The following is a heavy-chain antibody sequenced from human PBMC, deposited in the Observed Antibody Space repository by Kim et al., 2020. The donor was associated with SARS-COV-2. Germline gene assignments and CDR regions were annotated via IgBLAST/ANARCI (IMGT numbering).Heavy chain of an antibody. CDR2: INHSGST. Sequence: SETLSLTCAVYGGSFSGYYWSWIRQPPGKGLEWIGEINHSGSTNYNPSLKSRVTISVDTSKNQFSLKLSSVTAADTAVYYCARRRGDFWSGWGWFDPWGQGTLVTVSS. CDR3: ARRRGDFWSGWGWFDP. CDR1: GGSFSGYY. V-gene: IGHV4-34*01. D-gene: IGHD3-3*01. J-gene: IGHJ5*02.